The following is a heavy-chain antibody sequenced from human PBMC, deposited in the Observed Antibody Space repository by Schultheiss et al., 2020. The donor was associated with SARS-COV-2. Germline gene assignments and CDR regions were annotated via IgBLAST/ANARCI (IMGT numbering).Heavy chain of an antibody. V-gene: IGHV1-2*06. CDR2: INPNSGGT. Sequence: ASVKVSCKASGYTFTSYGISWVRQAPGQGLEWMGRINPNSGGTNYAQKFQGRVTMTRDTSISTAYMELSRLRSDDTAVYYCARGAELGYCSSTSCVNWFDPWGQGTLVTVSS. D-gene: IGHD2-2*03. CDR1: GYTFTSYG. CDR3: ARGAELGYCSSTSCVNWFDP. J-gene: IGHJ5*02.